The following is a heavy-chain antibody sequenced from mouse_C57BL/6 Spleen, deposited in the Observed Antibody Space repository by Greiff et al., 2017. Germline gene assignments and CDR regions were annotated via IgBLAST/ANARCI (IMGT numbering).Heavy chain of an antibody. V-gene: IGHV1-52*01. CDR3: ARNSGDYYGSSWYFDV. Sequence: QVQLQQPGAELVRPGSSVKLSCKASGYTFTSYWMHWVKQRPIQGLEWIGNIDPSDSETPYNQKFKDKATLTVDKSSSTAYMQLSSLTSEDSAVYYCARNSGDYYGSSWYFDVWGTGTTVTVSS. D-gene: IGHD1-1*01. J-gene: IGHJ1*03. CDR1: GYTFTSYW. CDR2: IDPSDSET.